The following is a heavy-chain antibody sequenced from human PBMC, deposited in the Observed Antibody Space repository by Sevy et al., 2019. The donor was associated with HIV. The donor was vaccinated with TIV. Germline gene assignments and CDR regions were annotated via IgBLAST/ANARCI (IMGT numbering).Heavy chain of an antibody. V-gene: IGHV1-69*13. D-gene: IGHD3-22*01. CDR1: GGTFSNYA. CDR2: IIPLYRSI. Sequence: SVKVSCKASGGTFSNYAITWVRLAPGQGPEWMGGIIPLYRSINHAQKFRGRVTITADESTSTAYMDLSSLRSEDTAVYYCVLGASSSGYYHFDYWGQGTLVTVSS. CDR3: VLGASSSGYYHFDY. J-gene: IGHJ4*02.